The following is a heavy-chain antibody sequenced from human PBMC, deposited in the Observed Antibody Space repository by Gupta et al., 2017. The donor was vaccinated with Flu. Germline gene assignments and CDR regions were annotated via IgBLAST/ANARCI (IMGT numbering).Heavy chain of an antibody. D-gene: IGHD2-2*01. CDR1: GFTFSSYS. V-gene: IGHV3-23*01. Sequence: EVQLLESGGGLVQPGGSLRLSCVGSGFTFSSYSLSWVRQAPGKGLEWVSGISGSGFRIDYADSVKGRFIISRDNSKNMLSLQMNSLRVEDTAVYYCARFSSGSSWQTDYWGQGTPVTVSS. CDR3: ARFSSGSSWQTDY. CDR2: ISGSGFRI. J-gene: IGHJ4*02.